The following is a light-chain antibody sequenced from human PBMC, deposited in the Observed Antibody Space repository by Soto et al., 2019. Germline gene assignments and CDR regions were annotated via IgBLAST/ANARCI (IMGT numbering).Light chain of an antibody. CDR1: QSISSW. Sequence: DIQMTQSPSTLSASVGDRVTITCRASQSISSWLAWYQQKPGKAPKLLIYDASSLESGVPSRFSGSGSGTEFTPTTSSLQPDDFATYYCQQYNSYWTFGQGTKVDIK. J-gene: IGKJ1*01. CDR2: DAS. CDR3: QQYNSYWT. V-gene: IGKV1-5*01.